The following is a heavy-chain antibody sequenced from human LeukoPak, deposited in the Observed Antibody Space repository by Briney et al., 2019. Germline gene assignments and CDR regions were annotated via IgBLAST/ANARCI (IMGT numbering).Heavy chain of an antibody. CDR1: GYTFTDYF. Sequence: ASVKVSCKASGYTFTDYFMHWVRQAPGQGLEWMGVINPGGSWTSYAQKFQGRVTMTGDMSTSTDYMELSSLRSEDTAVYYCARDNSVGDTAWWFDPWGQGTLVTVSS. D-gene: IGHD1-26*01. J-gene: IGHJ5*02. CDR2: INPGGSWT. V-gene: IGHV1-46*01. CDR3: ARDNSVGDTAWWFDP.